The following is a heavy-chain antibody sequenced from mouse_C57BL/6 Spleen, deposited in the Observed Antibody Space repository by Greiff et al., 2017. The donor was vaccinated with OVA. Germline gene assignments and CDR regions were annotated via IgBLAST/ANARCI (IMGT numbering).Heavy chain of an antibody. J-gene: IGHJ4*01. D-gene: IGHD1-1*01. V-gene: IGHV1-59*01. CDR3: AVAFITTVVATYYYAMDY. CDR2: IDPSDSYT. Sequence: VQLQQPGAELVRPGTSVKLSCKASGYTFTSYWMHWVKQRPGQGLEWIGVIDPSDSYTNYNQKFKGKATLTVDTSSSTAYMQLSSLTSEDSAVYYCAVAFITTVVATYYYAMDYWGQGTSVTVSS. CDR1: GYTFTSYW.